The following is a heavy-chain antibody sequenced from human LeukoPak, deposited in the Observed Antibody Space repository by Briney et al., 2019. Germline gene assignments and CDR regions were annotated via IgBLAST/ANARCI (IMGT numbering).Heavy chain of an antibody. D-gene: IGHD2-8*01. V-gene: IGHV4-59*01. CDR2: IYYSGST. Sequence: SETLSLTCAVSGGSISSYFWSWVRQPPGKGLEWVGYIYYSGSTNYNPSLKSRVTISVDTSKHQFSLKLSAVTAADTAVYYCARVMVYGGYYYYGMDVWGQGTTVTVSS. CDR1: GGSISSYF. J-gene: IGHJ6*02. CDR3: ARVMVYGGYYYYGMDV.